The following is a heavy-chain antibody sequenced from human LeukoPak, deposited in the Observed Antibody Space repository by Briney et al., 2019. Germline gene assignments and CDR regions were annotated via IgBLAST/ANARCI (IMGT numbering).Heavy chain of an antibody. CDR2: IYYSGST. J-gene: IGHJ4*02. CDR3: ARHYGP. CDR1: GGSISGSSYY. Sequence: SETLSLTCTVSGGSISGSSYYWGWIRQPPGKGLEWIGSIYYSGSTYYNPSLKSRVTISVDTSKNQFSLKLNSVTATDTAVYYRARHYGPWGQGTLVTVSS. D-gene: IGHD3-10*01. V-gene: IGHV4-39*01.